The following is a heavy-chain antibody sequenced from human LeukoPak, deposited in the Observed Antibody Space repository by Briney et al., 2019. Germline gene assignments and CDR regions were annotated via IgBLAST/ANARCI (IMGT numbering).Heavy chain of an antibody. CDR1: GGSFSGYY. V-gene: IGHV4-34*01. CDR2: INHSGST. J-gene: IGHJ4*02. D-gene: IGHD3-3*01. CDR3: ARVGGLADLDY. Sequence: SETLSLTCAVYGGSFSGYYWSWIHQPPGKGLEWIGEINHSGSTNYNPSLKSRVTISVDTSKNQFSLKLSSVTAADTAVYYCARVGGLADLDYWGQGTLVTVSS.